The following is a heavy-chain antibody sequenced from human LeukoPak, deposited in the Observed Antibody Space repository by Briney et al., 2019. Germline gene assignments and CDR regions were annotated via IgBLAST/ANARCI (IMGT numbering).Heavy chain of an antibody. J-gene: IGHJ4*02. D-gene: IGHD3-3*01. V-gene: IGHV3-23*01. CDR3: ASGVAIFGAPLDY. Sequence: GRSLRLSCAASGFTFSSYAMSWVRQAPGKGLRWVSIISGGAGSTYYTNSVKGRFTTSRDNSKNTLYLQMNSLRAEDTALYYCASGVAIFGAPLDYWGQGTLVTVSS. CDR1: GFTFSSYA. CDR2: ISGGAGST.